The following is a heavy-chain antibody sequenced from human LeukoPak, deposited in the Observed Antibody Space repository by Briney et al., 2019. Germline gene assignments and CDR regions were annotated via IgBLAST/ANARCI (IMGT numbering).Heavy chain of an antibody. CDR3: AKDGRAYAQYQPLLYPAGY. D-gene: IGHD2-2*02. CDR2: ISYDGSNK. J-gene: IGHJ4*02. Sequence: PGGSLRLSCAASGFTFSSYGMHWVRQAPGKGLEWVAVISYDGSNKYYADSVKGRFTISRDNSKNTLYLQMNSLRAEDTAVYYCAKDGRAYAQYQPLLYPAGYWGQGTLVTVSS. V-gene: IGHV3-30*18. CDR1: GFTFSSYG.